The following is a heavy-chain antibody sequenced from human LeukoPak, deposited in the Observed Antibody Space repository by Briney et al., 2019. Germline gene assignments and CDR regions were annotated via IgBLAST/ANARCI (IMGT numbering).Heavy chain of an antibody. CDR3: ARVRRDGYNRDAFDI. CDR2: MYYAGTNQ. D-gene: IGHD5-24*01. CDR1: DFTFSNYG. V-gene: IGHV3-33*01. J-gene: IGHJ3*02. Sequence: GGSLRLSCAASDFTFSNYGMHWVRQAPGKGREGVAVMYYAGTNQYYADSVKGRFTISRDNSNNRLYLQMNSLRAEDTAVYYCARVRRDGYNRDAFDIWGQGTMVTVSS.